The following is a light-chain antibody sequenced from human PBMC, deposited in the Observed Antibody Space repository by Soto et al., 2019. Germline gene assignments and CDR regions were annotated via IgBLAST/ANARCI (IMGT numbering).Light chain of an antibody. CDR1: QHISNY. Sequence: DIEMTQSPSSLSSSVGHGVTITCRASQHISNYLNWYQQQPGKAPKLLIFAASSLHPGVPSRFSGSGSGTDFTLTISSLQAEDFATYFCQQSYSTPITFGQGTRLEIK. V-gene: IGKV1-39*01. J-gene: IGKJ5*01. CDR2: AAS. CDR3: QQSYSTPIT.